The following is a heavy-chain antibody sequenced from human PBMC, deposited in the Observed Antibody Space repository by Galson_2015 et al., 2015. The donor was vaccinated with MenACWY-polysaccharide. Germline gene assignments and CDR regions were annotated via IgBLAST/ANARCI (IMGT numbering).Heavy chain of an antibody. CDR2: IKSDGSST. D-gene: IGHD5-12*01. V-gene: IGHV3-74*01. J-gene: IGHJ4*02. Sequence: SLRLSCAASGFAFSTYWTHWVRHAPGKGLVWVLRIKSDGSSTNYADSVKGRFTISRDNAKNTLYLQMNSLRAEDTALYYCARGYSAYDWGQGTLVTVSA. CDR1: GFAFSTYW. CDR3: ARGYSAYD.